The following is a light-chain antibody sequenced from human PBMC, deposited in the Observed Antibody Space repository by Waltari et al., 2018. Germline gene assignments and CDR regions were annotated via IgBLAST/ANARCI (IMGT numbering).Light chain of an antibody. CDR3: QTGGHGIWV. V-gene: IGLV4-69*01. J-gene: IGLJ3*02. CDR2: VNSDGSH. CDR1: SGHRSDA. Sequence: QLVLTQSPSASASLGASVKLTCTLSSGHRSDAIAWHQQQPEKGPRYLMKVNSDGSHSNGDGIPDRFSGSSSGAERYLIISSLQSEDEADYYCQTGGHGIWVFGGGTKLTV.